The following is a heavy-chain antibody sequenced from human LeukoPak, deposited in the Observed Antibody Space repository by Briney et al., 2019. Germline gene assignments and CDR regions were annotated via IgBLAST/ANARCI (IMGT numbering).Heavy chain of an antibody. V-gene: IGHV1-69*05. J-gene: IGHJ3*02. CDR2: IIPIFGTA. CDR1: GGTLSSYA. Sequence: SVKVSCKASGGTLSSYAIRWVRQAPGQGLEWLGRIIPIFGTANYAQKFQGRVTITTDESTSTAYMELSSLRSEDTAVYYCARDYYDSSGYYAFDIWGQGTMVTVSS. CDR3: ARDYYDSSGYYAFDI. D-gene: IGHD3-22*01.